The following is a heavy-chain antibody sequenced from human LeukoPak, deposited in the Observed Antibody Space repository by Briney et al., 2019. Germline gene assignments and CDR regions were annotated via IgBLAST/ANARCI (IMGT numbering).Heavy chain of an antibody. CDR2: INPNSGGT. CDR1: GYTFTRYY. J-gene: IGHJ4*02. V-gene: IGHV1-2*02. Sequence: ASGKVSCKASGYTFTRYYMHWVRQAPGQGLEWMGWINPNSGGTNYAQRFQGRVTMTRDTSISTAYMELSRLRSDDTAVYYCARDYCSSTSCRLDYWGQGTLVTVSS. CDR3: ARDYCSSTSCRLDY. D-gene: IGHD2-2*01.